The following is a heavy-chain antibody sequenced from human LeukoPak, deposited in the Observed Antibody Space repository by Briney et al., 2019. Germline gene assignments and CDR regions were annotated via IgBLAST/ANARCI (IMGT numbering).Heavy chain of an antibody. V-gene: IGHV1-2*02. Sequence: GASVKVSCKASGYTFTDYFIHWVRQAPGHGLEWVGWINPITGDTNYAQKFQGRVTVTRDTSIRTAYMEVSRLRFDDSALYFCAREAGCSSTSCHNDYWGQGTQVTVSS. CDR1: GYTFTDYF. D-gene: IGHD2-2*02. J-gene: IGHJ4*02. CDR3: AREAGCSSTSCHNDY. CDR2: INPITGDT.